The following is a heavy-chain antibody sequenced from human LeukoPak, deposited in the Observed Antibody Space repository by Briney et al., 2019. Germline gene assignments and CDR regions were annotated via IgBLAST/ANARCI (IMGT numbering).Heavy chain of an antibody. Sequence: GGSLRLSCAASGFTFSSYAMNWVRQAPGKGLEWVSAISGSGGSTYYADSVKGRFTISRDNSKNTLYLQMNSLRAEDTAVYYCAKQVYYYGSPDYWGQGTLVTVSS. J-gene: IGHJ4*02. CDR1: GFTFSSYA. CDR2: ISGSGGST. D-gene: IGHD3-10*01. CDR3: AKQVYYYGSPDY. V-gene: IGHV3-23*01.